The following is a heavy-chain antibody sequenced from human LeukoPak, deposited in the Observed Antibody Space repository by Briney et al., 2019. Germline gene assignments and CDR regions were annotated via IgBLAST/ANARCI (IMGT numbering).Heavy chain of an antibody. J-gene: IGHJ4*02. CDR2: IGGSSTSI. CDR3: AREAEEAFDY. Sequence: GGSLRLSCAASGFTFSSYSMNWVRQAPGKGLEWVSSIGGSSTSIYYADSVKGRFTISRDNAKNSLYLQMNRLRAEDTAVYFCAREAEEAFDYWGQGTLVTVSS. V-gene: IGHV3-21*01. CDR1: GFTFSSYS.